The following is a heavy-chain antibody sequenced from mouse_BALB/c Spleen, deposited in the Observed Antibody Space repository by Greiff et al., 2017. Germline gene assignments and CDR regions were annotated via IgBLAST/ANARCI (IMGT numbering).Heavy chain of an antibody. CDR2: ISYSGST. CDR3: ARSLLYDYDDGYAMDY. V-gene: IGHV3-8*02. J-gene: IGHJ4*01. D-gene: IGHD2-4*01. Sequence: VQLKESGPSLVKPSQTLSLTCSVTGDSITSGYWNWIRKFPGNKLEYMGYISYSGSTYYNPSLKSRISITRDTSKNQYYLQLNSVTTEDTATYYCARSLLYDYDDGYAMDYWGQGTSATVSS. CDR1: GDSITSGY.